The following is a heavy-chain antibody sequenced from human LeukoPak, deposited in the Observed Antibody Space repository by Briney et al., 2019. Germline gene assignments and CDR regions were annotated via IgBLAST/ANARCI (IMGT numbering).Heavy chain of an antibody. J-gene: IGHJ4*02. CDR2: IYTSGST. V-gene: IGHV4-4*07. Sequence: PSENLSLTCTVSGGSISTYYWSWIRQPTGKGLEWIRRIYTSGSTNHNPSLKSRVTMSLDTAKNQFSLKLSSVTAANTAVYYCARELDIASSGPWKVFDYWGQGALVTVSS. CDR3: ARELDIASSGPWKVFDY. D-gene: IGHD3-9*01. CDR1: GGSISTYY.